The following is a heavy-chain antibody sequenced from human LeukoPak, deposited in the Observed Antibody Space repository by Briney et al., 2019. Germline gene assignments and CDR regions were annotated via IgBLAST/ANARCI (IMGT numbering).Heavy chain of an antibody. CDR1: GFTFTSFS. CDR2: ISSDGRNK. J-gene: IGHJ4*02. Sequence: PGGSLRLSCSASGFTFTSFSLHLVRLAPGKGLEWVAFISSDGRNKFSADSVRARFTISRDNSNNMLYLQMNSLRTEDTAVYYCARDRKYYFDYWGQGTLVTVSS. CDR3: ARDRKYYFDY. V-gene: IGHV3-30*04.